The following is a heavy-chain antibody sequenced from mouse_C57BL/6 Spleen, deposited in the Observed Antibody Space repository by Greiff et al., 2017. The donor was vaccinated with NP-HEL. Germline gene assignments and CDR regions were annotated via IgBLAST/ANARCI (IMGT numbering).Heavy chain of an antibody. CDR3: VREDCGLAD. CDR1: GFSFTTYA. J-gene: IGHJ3*01. CDR2: IRSKSNNYAT. V-gene: IGHV10-1*01. Sequence: DVKLVESGGGLVQPKGSLKLSCAASGFSFTTYAMHWVRQAPGKGLEWVARIRSKSNNYATYYADSVKDRFTISRDDSESMLNLQMNNLKTEDTAMYYCVREDCGLADWGKGTLVTVSA.